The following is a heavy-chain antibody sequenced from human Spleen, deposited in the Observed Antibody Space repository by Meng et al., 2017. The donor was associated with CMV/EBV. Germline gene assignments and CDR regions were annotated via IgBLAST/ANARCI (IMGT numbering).Heavy chain of an antibody. D-gene: IGHD1-26*01. CDR1: GFTFSTYT. CDR2: ISPGSSYI. V-gene: IGHV3-21*01. CDR3: AKIQWDLRYIDY. Sequence: CAASGFTFSTYTMIWVRQAPGKGLEWVSSISPGSSYIYYVDSVKGRFTISRDNAKNSLYLQMNSLRAEDTAVYYCAKIQWDLRYIDYWGQGTPVTVSS. J-gene: IGHJ4*02.